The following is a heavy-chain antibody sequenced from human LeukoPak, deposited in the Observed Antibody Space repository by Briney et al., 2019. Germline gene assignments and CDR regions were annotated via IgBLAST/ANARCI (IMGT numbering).Heavy chain of an antibody. CDR1: GFIFDDYA. V-gene: IGHV3-9*01. Sequence: GGSLRLSCAASGFIFDDYAMHWVRQAPGKGLEWVSGISWNSGSIKYADSVKGRFTISRDNAKNSLYLQMNSLRAEDTAVYHCARTKEMATISYFDSWGQGTLVTVSS. CDR3: ARTKEMATISYFDS. CDR2: ISWNSGSI. D-gene: IGHD5-24*01. J-gene: IGHJ4*02.